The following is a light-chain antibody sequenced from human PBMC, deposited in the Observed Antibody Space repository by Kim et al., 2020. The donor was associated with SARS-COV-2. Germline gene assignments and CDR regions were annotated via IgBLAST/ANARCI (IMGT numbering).Light chain of an antibody. Sequence: DIQMTQSPSSLSASVGDGVTITCRASQDIANYLAWYQQKPGKVPKLLVYAASALKSGVPSRFSGRRSGRDFTLTISNLQPEDVATYYCQKYDSAPWTFGQGTKVDIK. V-gene: IGKV1-27*01. CDR2: AAS. CDR3: QKYDSAPWT. J-gene: IGKJ1*01. CDR1: QDIANY.